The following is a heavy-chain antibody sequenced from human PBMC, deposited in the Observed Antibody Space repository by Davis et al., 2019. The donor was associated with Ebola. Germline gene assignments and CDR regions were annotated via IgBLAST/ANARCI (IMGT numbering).Heavy chain of an antibody. CDR2: ISGYNGNT. J-gene: IGHJ6*02. Sequence: ASVKVSCKASGYTFTSYDINWVRQATGQGLEWMGWISGYNGNTNYAQKFQGRVTMTTDTSTSTAYMDLRSLTSDDTAVYYCARDPDYYGSGTFHYYYYGMDVWGQGTTVTVSS. CDR3: ARDPDYYGSGTFHYYYYGMDV. V-gene: IGHV1-18*01. D-gene: IGHD3-10*01. CDR1: GYTFTSYD.